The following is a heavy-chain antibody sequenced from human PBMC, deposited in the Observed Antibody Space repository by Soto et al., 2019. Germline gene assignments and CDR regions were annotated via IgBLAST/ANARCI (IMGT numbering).Heavy chain of an antibody. D-gene: IGHD2-2*01. CDR1: GFTFSDHY. CDR2: TRYKANSYTT. Sequence: EVQLVESGGGLVQPGGSLRLSCAASGFTFSDHYMDWVRQAPGKGLEWVGRTRYKANSYTTEYAASVKGRLTISRDDSKNSLYRQMHSLKTEDTAVYFCASYTGCITSSCLANDAFDIWGQGTMVTVSS. CDR3: ASYTGCITSSCLANDAFDI. V-gene: IGHV3-72*01. J-gene: IGHJ3*02.